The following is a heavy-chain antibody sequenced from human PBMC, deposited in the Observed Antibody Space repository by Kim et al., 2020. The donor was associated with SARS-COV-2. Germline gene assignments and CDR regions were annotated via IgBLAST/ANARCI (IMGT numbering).Heavy chain of an antibody. J-gene: IGHJ3*02. Sequence: PSFQGQVTISADKSISTAYLQWSSLKASDTAMYYCARVSVAGTWVDAFDIWGQGTMVTVSS. CDR3: ARVSVAGTWVDAFDI. V-gene: IGHV5-51*01. D-gene: IGHD6-19*01.